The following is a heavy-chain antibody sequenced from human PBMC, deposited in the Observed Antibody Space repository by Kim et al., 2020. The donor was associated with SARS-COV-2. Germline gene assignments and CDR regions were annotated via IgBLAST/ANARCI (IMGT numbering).Heavy chain of an antibody. CDR3: APYYESSGYYTHYFDY. J-gene: IGHJ4*01. D-gene: IGHD3-22*01. CDR1: GFIFSSNT. CDR2: ISSSSDYI. V-gene: IGHV3-21*01. Sequence: GGSLRLSCAASGFIFSSNTMNWVRQAPGKGPEWVSSISSSSDYIYYADSVKGRFTISRDNAKNSLYLQMSSLRAEDTAVYYCAPYYESSGYYTHYFDYWG.